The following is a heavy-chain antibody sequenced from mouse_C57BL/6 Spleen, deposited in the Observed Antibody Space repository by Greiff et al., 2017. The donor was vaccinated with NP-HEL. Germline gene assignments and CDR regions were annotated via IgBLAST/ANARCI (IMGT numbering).Heavy chain of an antibody. Sequence: QVQLQQPGAELVMPGASVKLSCKASGYTFTSYWMHWVKQRPGQGLEWIGEIDPSDSYTNYNQKFKGKSTLTVDKSSSTAYMQLSSLTSEDSAVYYCARRGTTVVDAMGYWGQGTSVTVAS. CDR3: ARRGTTVVDAMGY. J-gene: IGHJ4*01. CDR2: IDPSDSYT. V-gene: IGHV1-69*01. D-gene: IGHD1-1*01. CDR1: GYTFTSYW.